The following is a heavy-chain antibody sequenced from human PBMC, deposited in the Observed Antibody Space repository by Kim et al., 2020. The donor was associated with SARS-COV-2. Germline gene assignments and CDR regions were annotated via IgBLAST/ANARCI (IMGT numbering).Heavy chain of an antibody. CDR3: ARGSSSWIQLWRRENLIDY. Sequence: ASVKVSCKASGYTFTSYYMHWVRQAPGQGLEWMGIINPSGGSTSYAQKFQGRVTMTRDTSTSTVYMELSSLRSEDTAVYYCARGSSSWIQLWRRENLIDYWGQGTLVTVSS. D-gene: IGHD5-18*01. CDR2: INPSGGST. V-gene: IGHV1-46*01. CDR1: GYTFTSYY. J-gene: IGHJ4*02.